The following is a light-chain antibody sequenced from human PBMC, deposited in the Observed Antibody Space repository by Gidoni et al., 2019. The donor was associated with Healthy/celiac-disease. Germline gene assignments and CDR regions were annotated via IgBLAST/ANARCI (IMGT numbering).Light chain of an antibody. V-gene: IGLV2-11*01. CDR2: DVS. Sequence: QSALTQPRTVPGSPGPSVTISCTGTSSYGGGSNYVPWYQQHPGNAPKLMIYDVSNRPSGVPDRFSGSKSGNTASLTISGLQAEDEADYYCCSYAGSYTLMVFGGGTKLTVL. J-gene: IGLJ2*01. CDR1: SSYGGGSNY. CDR3: CSYAGSYTLMV.